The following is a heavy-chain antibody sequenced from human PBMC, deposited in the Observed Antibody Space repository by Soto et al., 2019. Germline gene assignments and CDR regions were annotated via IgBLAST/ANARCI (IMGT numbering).Heavy chain of an antibody. V-gene: IGHV3-21*04. D-gene: IGHD1-26*01. Sequence: GGSLRLSCEASGFRFSDYTMSWVRQAPGKGLQWVSSISSGGSVMHVADSLKGRLTVSRDNAKNSVFLELSSLRAEDTAVYYCARYSVGWYEYWGQGTLVTVSS. CDR3: ARYSVGWYEY. J-gene: IGHJ5*01. CDR1: GFRFSDYT. CDR2: ISSGGSVM.